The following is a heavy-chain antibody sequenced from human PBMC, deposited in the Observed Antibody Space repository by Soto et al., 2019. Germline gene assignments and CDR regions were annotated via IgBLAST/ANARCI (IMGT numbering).Heavy chain of an antibody. CDR2: IYSSGDT. CDR1: GGSVNSNTYS. Sequence: QVQVQESGPGLVKPSETLSLTCSVSGGSVNSNTYSWGWIRQSPGQGLEWIGTIYSSGDTHYNPSLLSRVTISVDTSMNEFSLSLTSVTAADTAVYYCGRLNGYCVSPGCYGYYGMDVWGQGTTVTVSS. V-gene: IGHV4-39*01. J-gene: IGHJ6*02. CDR3: GRLNGYCVSPGCYGYYGMDV. D-gene: IGHD2-2*03.